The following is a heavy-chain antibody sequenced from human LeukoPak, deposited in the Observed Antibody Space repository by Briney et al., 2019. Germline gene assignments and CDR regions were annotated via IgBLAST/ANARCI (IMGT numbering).Heavy chain of an antibody. CDR1: GYTFTGYY. J-gene: IGHJ3*02. D-gene: IGHD3-3*01. CDR3: ARERDVLRTFDI. Sequence: ASVKVSCKASGYTFTGYYMHWVRQAPGQGLEWMGWINPNSGGTNYAQKFQGRVTMTRDTSISTAYMELCRLRSDDTAVYYCARERDVLRTFDIWGQGTMVTVSS. V-gene: IGHV1-2*02. CDR2: INPNSGGT.